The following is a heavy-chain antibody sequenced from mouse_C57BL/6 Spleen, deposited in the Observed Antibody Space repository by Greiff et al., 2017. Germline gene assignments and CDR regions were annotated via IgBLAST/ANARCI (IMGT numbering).Heavy chain of an antibody. Sequence: VQLQQSGPELVKPGASVKISCKASGYSFTDYNMNWVKQSNGKSLEWMGVISPNYGTTSYNQKFKGKATLTVDQTSSTAYMKLISLTSEDSAVYYCARRSDYDGPHAMDYWGQGTSVTVSS. J-gene: IGHJ4*01. CDR2: ISPNYGTT. V-gene: IGHV1-39*01. CDR3: ARRSDYDGPHAMDY. D-gene: IGHD2-4*01. CDR1: GYSFTDYN.